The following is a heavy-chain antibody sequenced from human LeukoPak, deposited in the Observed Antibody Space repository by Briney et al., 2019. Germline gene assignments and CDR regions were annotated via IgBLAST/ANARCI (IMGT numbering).Heavy chain of an antibody. CDR3: ARVYGDYFYYYYYMDV. V-gene: IGHV1-2*02. D-gene: IGHD4-17*01. CDR2: INPNSGGT. CDR1: GYTFTGYY. Sequence: GASVKVSCKASGYTFTGYYMHWVRQAPGQGLEWMGWINPNSGGTNYAQKFQGRVTMTRDTSISTAYMELSRLRSDDTAVYYCARVYGDYFYYYYYMDVWGKGTTVTISS. J-gene: IGHJ6*03.